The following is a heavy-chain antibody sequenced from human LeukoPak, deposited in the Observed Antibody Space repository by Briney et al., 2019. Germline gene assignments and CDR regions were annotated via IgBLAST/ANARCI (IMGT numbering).Heavy chain of an antibody. J-gene: IGHJ4*02. CDR2: INPNSGDT. Sequence: ASVKVSCKASGYTFTGYYIHWVRQAPGQGLEWMGWINPNSGDTNFAQKFQGRITMARDMSISTAYMELSRLRSDDTAVYYCASVIAGITTDYWGQGTLVTVSS. CDR1: GYTFTGYY. V-gene: IGHV1-2*02. CDR3: ASVIAGITTDY. D-gene: IGHD1-26*01.